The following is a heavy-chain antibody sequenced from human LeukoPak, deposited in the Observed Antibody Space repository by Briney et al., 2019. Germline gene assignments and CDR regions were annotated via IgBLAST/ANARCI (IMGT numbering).Heavy chain of an antibody. CDR2: FYRGGST. CDR1: GFTVSSNY. CDR3: ARSQDGSGSYFYYFYIGV. J-gene: IGHJ6*03. Sequence: GGSLRLSCAASGFTVSSNYMSWVRQAPGKGLEWVSIFYRGGSTYYADSVKGRFTVSRDNSKNILYLQMNSLRAEDTAVYYCARSQDGSGSYFYYFYIGVWGKGTTV. D-gene: IGHD3-10*01. V-gene: IGHV3-66*01.